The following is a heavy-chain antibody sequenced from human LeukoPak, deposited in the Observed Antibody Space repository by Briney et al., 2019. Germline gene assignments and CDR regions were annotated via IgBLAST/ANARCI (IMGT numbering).Heavy chain of an antibody. CDR1: GFTFSSYA. Sequence: QPGGSLRLSCAASGFTFSSYAMSWVRQAPGKGLEWVSAISGSGGSTYYADSVKGRFTISRDNSKNTLYLQMNSLRAEDTAVYYCANAGYCSGGSCSYPYYFDYWGQGTLVTVSS. CDR2: ISGSGGST. CDR3: ANAGYCSGGSCSYPYYFDY. D-gene: IGHD2-15*01. V-gene: IGHV3-23*01. J-gene: IGHJ4*02.